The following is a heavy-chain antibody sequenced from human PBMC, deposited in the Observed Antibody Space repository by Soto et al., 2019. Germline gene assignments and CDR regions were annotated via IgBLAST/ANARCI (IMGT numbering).Heavy chain of an antibody. CDR3: AREHQLVRENDY. V-gene: IGHV5-10-1*01. CDR2: IDPGDSYI. J-gene: IGHJ4*02. D-gene: IGHD6-13*01. Sequence: PGESLKISCKGSGYSFTNNWITWVRQMPGKGLEWMGRIDPGDSYIDYSPSFQGHVTISTNNSISTAYLQWSGLKASDTAMYYCAREHQLVRENDYWGQGTLVTVSS. CDR1: GYSFTNNW.